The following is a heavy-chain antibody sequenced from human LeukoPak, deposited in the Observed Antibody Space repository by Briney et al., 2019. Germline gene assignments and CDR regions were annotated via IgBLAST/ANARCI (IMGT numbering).Heavy chain of an antibody. V-gene: IGHV3-7*01. Sequence: PGGSLRLSCAASGFTFSNYWMSWVRQAPGKGLEWVANIKQDESQKYYVDSVKGRFTISRDNAKSSLYLQMNSLRAEDTAVYYCARYNSSSSPDYWGQGTLVTVSS. CDR3: ARYNSSSSPDY. CDR2: IKQDESQK. D-gene: IGHD6-6*01. CDR1: GFTFSNYW. J-gene: IGHJ4*02.